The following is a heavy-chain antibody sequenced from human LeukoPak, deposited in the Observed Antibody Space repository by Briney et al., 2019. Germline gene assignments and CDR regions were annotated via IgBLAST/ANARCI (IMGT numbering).Heavy chain of an antibody. D-gene: IGHD3-9*01. CDR3: ARYDTVPQGLSALDY. Sequence: SETLSLTCTVSGDSISGYFGVWIRQPPGKGLEWLGYIYYTGTSNYNPSLKSRVIMSIDTSKNLFSLRLSSVTAADTAIYYCARYDTVPQGLSALDYWGRGILVTVSS. V-gene: IGHV4-59*01. CDR2: IYYTGTS. CDR1: GDSISGYF. J-gene: IGHJ4*02.